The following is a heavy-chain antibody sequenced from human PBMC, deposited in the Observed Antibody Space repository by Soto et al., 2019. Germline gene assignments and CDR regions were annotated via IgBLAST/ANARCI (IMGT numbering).Heavy chain of an antibody. CDR2: IKSDGTVT. CDR1: GITFSTYR. CDR3: ARENYAFWSGYDLDY. V-gene: IGHV3-74*01. Sequence: EVQLVESGGGLVQPGGSLRLSCVVSGITFSTYRMHWVRQAPGKGLVWVSHIKSDGTVTHYTDSVRGRFIISRDNAKNTLFLQMNSLRAEDTAVYYCARENYAFWSGYDLDYWGQGTLVTVSS. J-gene: IGHJ4*02. D-gene: IGHD3-3*01.